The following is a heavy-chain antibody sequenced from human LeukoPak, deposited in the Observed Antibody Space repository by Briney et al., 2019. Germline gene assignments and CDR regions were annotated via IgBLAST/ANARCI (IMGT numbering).Heavy chain of an antibody. CDR1: RFTFSSYS. CDR3: ARDVNWNYCDY. V-gene: IGHV3-21*01. J-gene: IGHJ4*01. Sequence: GGSLRLSCAASRFTFSSYSMNWVRQAPGKGLEWVSAISGSGGSTYYADSVKGRFTISRDNAKNSLYLQMNSMRAEDTAVYYCARDVNWNYCDYWGHGTLVTVSS. D-gene: IGHD1-20*01. CDR2: ISGSGGST.